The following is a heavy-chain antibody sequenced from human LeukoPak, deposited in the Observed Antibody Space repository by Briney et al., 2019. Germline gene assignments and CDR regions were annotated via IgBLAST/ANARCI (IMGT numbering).Heavy chain of an antibody. J-gene: IGHJ4*02. CDR2: VYFRGST. CDR3: ARAYYDILTGYEYYFDY. D-gene: IGHD3-9*01. CDR1: GGSLSSGDYY. V-gene: IGHV4-30-4*08. Sequence: SQTLSLTCTVSGGSLSSGDYYWRWVRQPPGRGLEWVGYVYFRGSTYYHPSLKNRVTISVDTSNNQLFLKLGSVTAADTAVYYCARAYYDILTGYEYYFDYWGQGTLVTVSS.